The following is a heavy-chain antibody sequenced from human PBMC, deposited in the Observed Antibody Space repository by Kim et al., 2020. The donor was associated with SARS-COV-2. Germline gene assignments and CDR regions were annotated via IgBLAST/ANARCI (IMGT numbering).Heavy chain of an antibody. CDR1: GFTFSSYW. CDR3: ARVGYFDWFHRAGDGMDV. Sequence: GGSLRLSCAASGFTFSSYWMSWVRQAPGKGLEWVANIKQDGSEKYYVDSVKGRFTISRDNAKNSLYLQMNSLRAEDTAVYYCARVGYFDWFHRAGDGMDVWGQGTTVTVSS. J-gene: IGHJ6*02. CDR2: IKQDGSEK. V-gene: IGHV3-7*03. D-gene: IGHD3-9*01.